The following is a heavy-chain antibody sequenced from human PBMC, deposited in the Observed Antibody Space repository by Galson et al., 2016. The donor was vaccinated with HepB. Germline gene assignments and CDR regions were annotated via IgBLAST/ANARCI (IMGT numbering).Heavy chain of an antibody. D-gene: IGHD1-7*01. CDR2: TYYRSKWYN. CDR3: ARETALTGTRDHYYTLDV. V-gene: IGHV6-1*01. Sequence: CAISGDSVSSNSAAWNWIRLSPSRGLEWLGRTYYRSKWYNEYAESVKSRTTINAHTSENHFSLQLNSVTPEDTAVYYCARETALTGTRDHYYTLDVWGQGTTVTVSS. J-gene: IGHJ6*02. CDR1: GDSVSSNSAA.